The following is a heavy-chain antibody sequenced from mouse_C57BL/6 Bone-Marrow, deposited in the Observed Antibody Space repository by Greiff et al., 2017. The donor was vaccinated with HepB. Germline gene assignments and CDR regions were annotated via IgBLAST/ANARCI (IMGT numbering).Heavy chain of an antibody. CDR1: GFTFSDYG. D-gene: IGHD2-1*01. CDR3: ARGIYYGNYFDY. CDR2: ISSGSSTI. J-gene: IGHJ2*01. V-gene: IGHV5-17*01. Sequence: EVHLVESGGGLVKPGGSLKLSCAASGFTFSDYGMHWVRQAPEKGLEWVAYISSGSSTIYYADTVKGRFTISRDNAKNTLFLQMTSLRSADKAMFSYARGIYYGNYFDYWGQGTTLTVSS.